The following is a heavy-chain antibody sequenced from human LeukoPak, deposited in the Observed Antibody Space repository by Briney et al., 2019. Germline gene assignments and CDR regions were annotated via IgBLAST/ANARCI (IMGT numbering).Heavy chain of an antibody. CDR2: IYHSGST. CDR3: ARNKRGYGMDV. V-gene: IGHV4-30-2*01. D-gene: IGHD1/OR15-1a*01. Sequence: SQTLSLTCAVSGGSISSGGYSWSWIRQPPGKGLGWIGYIYHSGSTYYNPSLKSRVTISVDRSKNQFSLKLSSVTAADTAVYYCARNKRGYGMDVWGQGTTVTVSS. J-gene: IGHJ6*02. CDR1: GGSISSGGYS.